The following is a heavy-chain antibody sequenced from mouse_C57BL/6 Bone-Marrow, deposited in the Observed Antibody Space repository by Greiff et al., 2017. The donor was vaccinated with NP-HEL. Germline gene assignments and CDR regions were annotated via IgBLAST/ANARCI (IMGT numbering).Heavy chain of an antibody. Sequence: EVKLMEPGGGLVKPGGSLKLSCAASGFTFTSYTMSWVRQTPEQRLEWVATIRGGGGSTNYPESVKGRFTISRDHASNTLYLQMSSLRSEDTALYYCATPYYYGSSPFAYWGQGTLVTVSA. CDR2: IRGGGGST. V-gene: IGHV5-9*01. CDR3: ATPYYYGSSPFAY. D-gene: IGHD1-1*01. J-gene: IGHJ3*01. CDR1: GFTFTSYT.